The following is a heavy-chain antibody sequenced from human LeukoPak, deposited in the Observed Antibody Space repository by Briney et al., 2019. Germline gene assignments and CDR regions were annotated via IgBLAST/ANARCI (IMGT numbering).Heavy chain of an antibody. Sequence: GGSLRLSCAASGFTFSSHAMHWVRQAPGKGLEWVAVISYDGSNKYYADSVKGRFTISRDNSKNTLYLQMNSLRAEDTAVYYCARDLITMVRGVMFYYYYGMDVWGQGTTVTVSS. CDR3: ARDLITMVRGVMFYYYYGMDV. V-gene: IGHV3-30-3*01. D-gene: IGHD3-10*01. J-gene: IGHJ6*02. CDR2: ISYDGSNK. CDR1: GFTFSSHA.